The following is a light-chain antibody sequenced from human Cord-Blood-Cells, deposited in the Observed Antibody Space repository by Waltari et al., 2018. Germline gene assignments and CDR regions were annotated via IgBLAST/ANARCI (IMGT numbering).Light chain of an antibody. V-gene: IGLV2-14*01. CDR1: SRYVGGYKY. CDR2: DVS. J-gene: IGLJ2*01. Sequence: QSALTQPASVSGPPGQSIPIPGTGLSRYVGGYKYVSCYQQHPGKAPKLMIYDVSNRPSGVSNRFSGSKSGNTASLTISGLQAEYEADYYCSSYTSSSTPLVVFGGGTKLTVL. CDR3: SSYTSSSTPLVV.